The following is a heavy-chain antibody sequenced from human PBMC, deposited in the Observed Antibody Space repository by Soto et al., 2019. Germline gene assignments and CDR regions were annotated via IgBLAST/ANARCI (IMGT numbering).Heavy chain of an antibody. J-gene: IGHJ3*02. CDR2: IYKGAIT. CDR3: ARVGYYDGSGYNAFNI. V-gene: IGHV4-59*12. Sequence: PSETLSLTCIVSGGSIGAYYWTWTRQPPGKGLELIGCIYKGAITNYNPSLKSRVTTSVDTSKNQFSLKLSSVTAADTAVYYCARVGYYDGSGYNAFNIWGQGTMVTVSS. D-gene: IGHD3-22*01. CDR1: GGSIGAYY.